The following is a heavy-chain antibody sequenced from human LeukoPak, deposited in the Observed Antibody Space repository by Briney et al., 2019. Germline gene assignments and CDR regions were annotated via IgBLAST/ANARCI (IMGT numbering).Heavy chain of an antibody. Sequence: SETLSLTCAVSGGSISSSGWWNWVRQPPGKGLEWIGEIYHSGSTNYNPSLKSRVTISVDKSKNQFSLKLSSVTAADTAVYYCARGDFSSSYYFDYWGQGTLVTVSS. J-gene: IGHJ4*02. CDR3: ARGDFSSSYYFDY. D-gene: IGHD6-13*01. CDR1: GGSISSSGW. V-gene: IGHV4-4*02. CDR2: IYHSGST.